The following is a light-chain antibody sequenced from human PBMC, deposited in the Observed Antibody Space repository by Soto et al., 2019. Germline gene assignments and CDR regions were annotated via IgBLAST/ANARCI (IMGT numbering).Light chain of an antibody. J-gene: IGLJ3*02. CDR1: SSDVGSNNL. CDR3: CSYAATNTLV. Sequence: QSVLAQPASVSVSPGQSITISCTGTSSDVGSNNLVSWYQQHPGKAPKLMIYDVTKRPSGISNRFAGSKSDNTASLTISGLQAEDEADYYCCSYAATNTLVFGAVTKLSVL. V-gene: IGLV2-23*02. CDR2: DVT.